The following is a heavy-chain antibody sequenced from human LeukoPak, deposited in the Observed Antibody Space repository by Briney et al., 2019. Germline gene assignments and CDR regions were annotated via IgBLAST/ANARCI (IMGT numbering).Heavy chain of an antibody. CDR3: ARVKTTVTGEYYFDY. CDR1: GGSISSYY. J-gene: IGHJ4*02. D-gene: IGHD4-17*01. V-gene: IGHV4-59*01. Sequence: SETLSLTCTVSGGSISSYYWSWIRQPPGKGLEWIGYIYYSGSTSYNPSLKSRVTISVDTSKNQFSLKLSSVTAADTAVYYCARVKTTVTGEYYFDYWGQGTLVTVSS. CDR2: IYYSGST.